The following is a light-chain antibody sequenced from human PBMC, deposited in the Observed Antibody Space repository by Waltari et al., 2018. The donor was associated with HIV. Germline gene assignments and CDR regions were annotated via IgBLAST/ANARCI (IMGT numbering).Light chain of an antibody. CDR3: QAWDRSTTVV. CDR2: QDD. CDR1: KLGDKY. Sequence: SYELTQPPSVSVSPGQTARITCSGNKLGDKYACWYQQKPGQSPVLVMYQDDRRPAGIPEGFSGSNSGNTATLTISGTQAMDEADYYCQAWDRSTTVVFGGGTKVTVL. J-gene: IGLJ2*01. V-gene: IGLV3-1*01.